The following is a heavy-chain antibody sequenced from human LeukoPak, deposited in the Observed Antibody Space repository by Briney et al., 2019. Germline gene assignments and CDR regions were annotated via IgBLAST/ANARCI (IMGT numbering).Heavy chain of an antibody. CDR2: ISSSSSYI. Sequence: GGSLRLSCAASGFTFSSYGMHWVRQAPGKGLEWVSSISSSSSYIYYADSVKGRFTISRDNAKNSLYLQMNSLRAEDTAVYYCARGGADVLRFLEWLLANYFDYWGQGTLVTVSS. CDR3: ARGGADVLRFLEWLLANYFDY. D-gene: IGHD3-3*01. J-gene: IGHJ4*02. V-gene: IGHV3-21*01. CDR1: GFTFSSYG.